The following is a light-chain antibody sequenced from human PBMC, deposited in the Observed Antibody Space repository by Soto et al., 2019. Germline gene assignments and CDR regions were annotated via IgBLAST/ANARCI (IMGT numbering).Light chain of an antibody. V-gene: IGKV3-20*01. CDR3: QQYGSXGT. J-gene: IGKJ1*01. CDR1: QSVSHNY. Sequence: EIALTQSPGTLSLSPGERATLSWRASQSVSHNYLAWYQQKPGQAPRLLIYGASNRATGIPDRFSGSGSGTDFTLTIRRLEPEDFAVYYCQQYGSXGTFCQGTKVDIK. CDR2: GAS.